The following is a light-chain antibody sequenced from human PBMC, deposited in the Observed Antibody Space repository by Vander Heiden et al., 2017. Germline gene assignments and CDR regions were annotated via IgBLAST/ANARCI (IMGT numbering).Light chain of an antibody. CDR1: VLAKKY. CDR3: YSAADNNPMWV. V-gene: IGLV3-27*01. Sequence: SYELTQPSSVSVSPGQTARITCSGDVLAKKYARWFQQKPGQAPVLVIYKDSERPSGIPERFSGSSSGTTVTLTISGAQVEDEADYYCYSAADNNPMWVFGGGTKLTVL. J-gene: IGLJ3*02. CDR2: KDS.